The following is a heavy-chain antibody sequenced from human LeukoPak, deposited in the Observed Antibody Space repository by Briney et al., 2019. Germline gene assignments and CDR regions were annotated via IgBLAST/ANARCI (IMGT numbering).Heavy chain of an antibody. Sequence: GGSLRLSCAASGFTVSSNYMSWVRQAPGKGLEWVSGIINRDGTTYYADSVKGRFTISRDNSKNTLYLQMNSLRVEDTAVYYCAKTTADSDAFDMWGQGTMVTVSS. CDR2: INRDGTT. CDR3: AKTTADSDAFDM. V-gene: IGHV3-53*01. J-gene: IGHJ3*02. CDR1: GFTVSSNY. D-gene: IGHD6-13*01.